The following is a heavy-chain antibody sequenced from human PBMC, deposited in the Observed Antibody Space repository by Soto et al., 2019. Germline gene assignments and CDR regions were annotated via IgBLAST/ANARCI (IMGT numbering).Heavy chain of an antibody. V-gene: IGHV4-59*01. CDR1: GGSISSYY. J-gene: IGHJ6*02. Sequence: PSETLSLTCTVSGGSISSYYWSWIRQPPGKGLEWIGNIYYSGSTNYNPSLQSRVTISVDTSKNQFPLKLSSVTAADTAVYYCARRSGDDFWSGFSAMDVWGQGTTVTVSS. D-gene: IGHD3-3*01. CDR2: IYYSGST. CDR3: ARRSGDDFWSGFSAMDV.